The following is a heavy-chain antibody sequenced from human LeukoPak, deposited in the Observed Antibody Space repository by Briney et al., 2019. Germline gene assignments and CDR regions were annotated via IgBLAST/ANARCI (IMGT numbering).Heavy chain of an antibody. CDR1: GFTFSSYG. V-gene: IGHV3-33*01. CDR2: ILYDVSNK. Sequence: GKCLRLSCAASGFTFSSYGMHWVRQAPGKGLEWVADILYDVSNKYYADSVKGRFTISRDNSKNTLYLQMNSLRAEDTAVYYCARDHQDTAMVQDYWGQGTLVTVSS. CDR3: ARDHQDTAMVQDY. J-gene: IGHJ4*02. D-gene: IGHD5-18*01.